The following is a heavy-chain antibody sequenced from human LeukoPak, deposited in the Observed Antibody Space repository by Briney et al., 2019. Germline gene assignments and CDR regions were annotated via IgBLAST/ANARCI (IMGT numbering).Heavy chain of an antibody. Sequence: GGSLRLSCAASGLTFSRYAMHWVRQAPGKGLELVALTSKDGSNKYYADSVKGRFSISRDNSKNTLYLQMNSLRAEDTAVYYCTRDNYYDSSDKPLTAFDIWGQGTMVTVSS. CDR1: GLTFSRYA. V-gene: IGHV3-30-3*01. CDR3: TRDNYYDSSDKPLTAFDI. J-gene: IGHJ3*02. CDR2: TSKDGSNK. D-gene: IGHD3-22*01.